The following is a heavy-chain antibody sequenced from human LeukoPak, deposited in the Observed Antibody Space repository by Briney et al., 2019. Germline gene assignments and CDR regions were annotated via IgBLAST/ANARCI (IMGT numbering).Heavy chain of an antibody. D-gene: IGHD2-21*02. Sequence: SETLSLTCLVSGGSISGSHWSWIRQPPGKGLEWIGYIHYTGSTDYNPSLRSRVTLSIDMSKNQFSLRLSSVTAADTAVYYCARTGGDCSSGLCYYAMDVWGQGTTVTV. J-gene: IGHJ6*02. CDR3: ARTGGDCSSGLCYYAMDV. CDR1: GGSISGSH. V-gene: IGHV4-59*01. CDR2: IHYTGST.